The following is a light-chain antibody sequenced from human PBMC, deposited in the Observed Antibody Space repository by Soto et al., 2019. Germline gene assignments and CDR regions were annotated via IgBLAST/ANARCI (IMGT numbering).Light chain of an antibody. CDR2: DAS. CDR1: QSVGSN. CDR3: QQYGRSPTT. V-gene: IGKV3-15*01. Sequence: EIVVTQSPATLSVSPGERATLSCRASQSVGSNLAWYQQKPGQAPRLLIHDASTRATGIPARFSGSGSGTEFTLTISSLQSEDFAVYYCQQYGRSPTTFGQGTKVDI. J-gene: IGKJ1*01.